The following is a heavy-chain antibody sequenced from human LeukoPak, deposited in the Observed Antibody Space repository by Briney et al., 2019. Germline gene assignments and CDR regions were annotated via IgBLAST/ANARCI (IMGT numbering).Heavy chain of an antibody. D-gene: IGHD2-15*01. V-gene: IGHV3-7*01. CDR2: IKGDGSEI. Sequence: GGSLRLSCAASGFTFSSFWMSWVRHASGKGLEWVANIKGDGSEIYYVDSVKGRFSISRDNAKNSLYLQMSSLRAEDTAVYYCARDGSSFDYWGQGALVTVSS. CDR3: ARDGSSFDY. CDR1: GFTFSSFW. J-gene: IGHJ4*02.